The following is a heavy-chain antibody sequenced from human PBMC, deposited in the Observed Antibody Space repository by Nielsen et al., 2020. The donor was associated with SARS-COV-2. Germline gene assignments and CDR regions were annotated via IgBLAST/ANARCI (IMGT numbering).Heavy chain of an antibody. D-gene: IGHD3-10*01. J-gene: IGHJ6*02. CDR2: ISWNSGAI. CDR1: GFTFDDYA. Sequence: SLKISCAASGFTFDDYAMHWVRQAPEKGLEWVSGISWNSGAIGYADSVKGRFTISRDNAKNSLYLQMSSLRPEDTALYYCAKDRDYYGSGSLDVWGQGTTVIVSS. V-gene: IGHV3-9*01. CDR3: AKDRDYYGSGSLDV.